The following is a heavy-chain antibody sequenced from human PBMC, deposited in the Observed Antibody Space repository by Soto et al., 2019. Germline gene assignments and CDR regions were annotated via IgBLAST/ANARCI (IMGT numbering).Heavy chain of an antibody. D-gene: IGHD6-13*01. CDR2: TYYRSKWSN. V-gene: IGHV6-1*01. CDR1: GDSVSSATAT. Sequence: SQTLSLTCVISGDSVSSATATWNWIRQSPSRGLEWLGRTYYRSKWSNDYAVSMKSRITVNPDTSKNQFSLQLSSVPPDDTAVYYCARDHDSSSWYGMDVWGQGTTVTVSS. J-gene: IGHJ6*02. CDR3: ARDHDSSSWYGMDV.